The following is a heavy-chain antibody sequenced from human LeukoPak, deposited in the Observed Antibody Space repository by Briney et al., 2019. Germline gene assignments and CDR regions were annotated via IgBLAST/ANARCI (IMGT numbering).Heavy chain of an antibody. CDR1: GYTFTSYG. CDR3: AKEGGDIWERFYYYYGMDV. V-gene: IGHV1-18*01. CDR2: ISAHNGNT. J-gene: IGHJ6*02. Sequence: ASVKVSCKASGYTFTSYGISWVRQAPGQGLEWMGWISAHNGNTNYAQKLQGRVTMTTDTSTSTAYMELRSLRSDDTAVCYCAKEGGDIWERFYYYYGMDVWGQGTTVTVSS. D-gene: IGHD3-9*01.